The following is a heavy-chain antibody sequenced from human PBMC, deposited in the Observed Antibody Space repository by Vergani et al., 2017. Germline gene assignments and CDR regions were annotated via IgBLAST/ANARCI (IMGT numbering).Heavy chain of an antibody. D-gene: IGHD3-3*01. V-gene: IGHV3-9*01. J-gene: IGHJ3*02. Sequence: EVQLVESGGGLVQPGRSLRRSCAASGFIFDDYAMHWVRQASGKGLEWVSGISWDSGSIGYADSVKGRFTISRDNAKNSLYLQMNSLRAEDTALYYCAKEGVEKDAFDIWGQGTMVTVSS. CDR1: GFIFDDYA. CDR2: ISWDSGSI. CDR3: AKEGVEKDAFDI.